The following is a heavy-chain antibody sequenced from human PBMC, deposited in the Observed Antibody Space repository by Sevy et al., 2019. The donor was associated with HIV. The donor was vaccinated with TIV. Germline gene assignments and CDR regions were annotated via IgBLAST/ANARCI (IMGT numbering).Heavy chain of an antibody. CDR1: GYTLTELS. CDR2: FDPEDGET. J-gene: IGHJ4*02. V-gene: IGHV1-24*01. D-gene: IGHD6-6*01. Sequence: ASVKVSCKVSGYTLTELSMHWVRQAPGKGLEWMGGFDPEDGETIYAQKFQGRVTMTEDTSTDTAYMGLSSLRSEDTAVYYCATENISPAARLGVYFDYWGQGTLVTVSS. CDR3: ATENISPAARLGVYFDY.